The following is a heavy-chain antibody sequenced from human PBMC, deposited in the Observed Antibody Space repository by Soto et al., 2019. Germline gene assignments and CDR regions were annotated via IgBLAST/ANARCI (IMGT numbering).Heavy chain of an antibody. D-gene: IGHD3-16*01. Sequence: GGSLRLSWAASGCTFSSCAMGWVRQAPGKGLEWVSGMSGNGGSTYYADSVKGRFTISRDTSKNPLYLQMDSLGAEDTAVYYCARWGTMGSASYHYHGLDVWGQGTTVTVSS. CDR3: ARWGTMGSASYHYHGLDV. V-gene: IGHV3-23*01. J-gene: IGHJ6*02. CDR2: MSGNGGST. CDR1: GCTFSSCA.